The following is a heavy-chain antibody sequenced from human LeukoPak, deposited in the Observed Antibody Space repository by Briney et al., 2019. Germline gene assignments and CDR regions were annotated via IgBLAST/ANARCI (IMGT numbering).Heavy chain of an antibody. D-gene: IGHD6-19*01. CDR2: ISGSGDTI. CDR1: GFNFRSYE. Sequence: PGGSLRLSCAASGFNFRSYEMNWVRQAPGKGLEWLSYISGSGDTIYYADSVKGRFTISRDNAKNSLSLQMNSLRAEDTAVYYCAKATIAVAGREYFDYWGQGTLVTVSS. J-gene: IGHJ4*02. CDR3: AKATIAVAGREYFDY. V-gene: IGHV3-48*03.